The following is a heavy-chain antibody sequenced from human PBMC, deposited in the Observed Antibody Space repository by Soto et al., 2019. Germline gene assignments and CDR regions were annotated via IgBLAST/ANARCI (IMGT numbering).Heavy chain of an antibody. Sequence: PGGSLRLSCAASGFTFSSYAMHWVRQAPGKGLEWVAVISYDGSNKYYADSVKGRFTISRDNSKNTLYLQMNSLRAEDTAVYYCARSGPLYCSSTSCYPDYWSQGTLVTVSS. J-gene: IGHJ4*02. CDR1: GFTFSSYA. V-gene: IGHV3-30-3*01. D-gene: IGHD2-2*01. CDR2: ISYDGSNK. CDR3: ARSGPLYCSSTSCYPDY.